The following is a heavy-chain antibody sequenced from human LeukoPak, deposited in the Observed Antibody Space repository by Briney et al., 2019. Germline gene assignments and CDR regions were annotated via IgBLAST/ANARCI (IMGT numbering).Heavy chain of an antibody. Sequence: GGSLRLSCAASGFTFSDYYMSWIRRAPGKGLEWVPYISSTSSYTNYADSVKGRFTISRDNAKNSLYLQMNSLRADDTAVYYCARDSMVREKLLDYWGQGALVTVSS. D-gene: IGHD3-10*01. CDR3: ARDSMVREKLLDY. V-gene: IGHV3-11*05. CDR1: GFTFSDYY. J-gene: IGHJ4*02. CDR2: ISSTSSYT.